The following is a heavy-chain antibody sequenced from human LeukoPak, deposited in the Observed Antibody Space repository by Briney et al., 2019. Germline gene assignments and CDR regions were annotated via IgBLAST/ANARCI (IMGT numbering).Heavy chain of an antibody. CDR1: GGTFSSYT. CDR2: IIPILGIA. CDR3: ARETDFWSGHYYFDY. J-gene: IGHJ4*02. Sequence: SVKVSCKASGGTFSSYTISWVRQAPGKGLEWMGGIIPILGIANYAQKFQGRVTITADKSTSTAYMELSSLRSEDTAVYYCARETDFWSGHYYFDYWGQGTLVTVSS. D-gene: IGHD3-3*01. V-gene: IGHV1-69*10.